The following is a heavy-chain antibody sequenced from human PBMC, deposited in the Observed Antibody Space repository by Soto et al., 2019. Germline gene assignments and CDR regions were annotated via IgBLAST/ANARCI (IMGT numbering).Heavy chain of an antibody. Sequence: ASVKVSCKASGYTFTSYYMHWVRQAPGQGLEWMGIINPSGGSTSYAQKFQGRVTMTRDTSTSTVYMELSSLRSEDTAVYYCARAEVCQRQRDYWLDPWGQGTLVTVSS. V-gene: IGHV1-46*01. CDR1: GYTFTSYY. J-gene: IGHJ5*02. CDR3: ARAEVCQRQRDYWLDP. CDR2: INPSGGST. D-gene: IGHD6-25*01.